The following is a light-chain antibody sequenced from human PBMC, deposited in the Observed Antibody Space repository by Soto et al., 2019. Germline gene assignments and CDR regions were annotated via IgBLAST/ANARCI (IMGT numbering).Light chain of an antibody. Sequence: EIVMTQSPATLSVSPGERATLSCRASQSISTELAWYQQKPCQPPRLLIYSASTRATGVPARFTGSGSGSEFPLTISGLQSEDFAVYYCQQGHNWPLTFGQGTRLEI. J-gene: IGKJ2*01. CDR3: QQGHNWPLT. CDR2: SAS. V-gene: IGKV3-15*01. CDR1: QSISTE.